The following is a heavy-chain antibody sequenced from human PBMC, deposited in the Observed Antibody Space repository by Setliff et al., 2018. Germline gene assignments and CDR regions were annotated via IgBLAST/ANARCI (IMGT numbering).Heavy chain of an antibody. V-gene: IGHV3-73*01. CDR1: GFTFSGSA. CDR3: TRQASPHPDSSGYYYDLRFYYYMDV. J-gene: IGHJ6*03. D-gene: IGHD3-22*01. CDR2: IRSRPDNYAT. Sequence: PGGSLRLSCVASGFTFSGSAMHWVRQASGKGLEWVGRIRSRPDNYATTYAASVKGRFTISRDDSKNTAYLQMNSLKTEDTAVYYCTRQASPHPDSSGYYYDLRFYYYMDVWGKGTTVTVSS.